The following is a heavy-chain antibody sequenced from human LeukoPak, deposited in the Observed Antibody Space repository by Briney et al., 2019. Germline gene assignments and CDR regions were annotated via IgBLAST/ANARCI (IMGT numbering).Heavy chain of an antibody. Sequence: PSETLSLTCAVYGGSFSSYYWGWIRQPPGKGLEYIGSIYYSGSTHYNPSLKSRVTISVDTSKNQFSLKLSSVTAADTALYYCARNYYDYVWGSYRYFDYWGQGTLVTVSS. D-gene: IGHD3-16*02. J-gene: IGHJ4*02. CDR3: ARNYYDYVWGSYRYFDY. V-gene: IGHV4-39*01. CDR1: GGSFSSYY. CDR2: IYYSGST.